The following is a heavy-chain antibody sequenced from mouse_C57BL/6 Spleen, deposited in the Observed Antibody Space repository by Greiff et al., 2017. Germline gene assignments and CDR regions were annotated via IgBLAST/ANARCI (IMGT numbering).Heavy chain of an antibody. D-gene: IGHD2-3*01. Sequence: VQLQQSGPELVRPGVSVKISCKGSGYTFTDYAMHWVKQSHAKSLEWIGVISTHYGDASSNLKFKDKATMTVDKSSSTAYKELARLTSEDSAFYYCARGVYDGYPYYYAMDDWGKGTSVTVSA. CDR1: GYTFTDYA. CDR2: ISTHYGDA. J-gene: IGHJ4*01. CDR3: ARGVYDGYPYYYAMDD. V-gene: IGHV1-67*01.